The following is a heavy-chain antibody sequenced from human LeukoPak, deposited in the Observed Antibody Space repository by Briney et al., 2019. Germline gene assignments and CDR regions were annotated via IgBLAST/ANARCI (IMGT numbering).Heavy chain of an antibody. CDR1: GYIFTSYW. Sequence: GESLKISWKGSGYIFTSYWIGWGRKMPGKGLGWMGIIYPGDSDTIYSPSFQGQVTISADKSISTAYLQWSSLKASDTAMYYCARRGAAAGYFDNWGQGTLVTVSS. CDR3: ARRGAAAGYFDN. CDR2: IYPGDSDT. J-gene: IGHJ4*02. D-gene: IGHD6-13*01. V-gene: IGHV5-51*01.